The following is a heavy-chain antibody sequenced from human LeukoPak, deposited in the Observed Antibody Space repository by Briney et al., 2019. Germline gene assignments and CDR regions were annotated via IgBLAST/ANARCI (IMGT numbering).Heavy chain of an antibody. V-gene: IGHV3-9*01. D-gene: IGHD6-19*01. CDR3: AKDIGSSGWSAFDY. CDR1: GFTFDDYA. J-gene: IGHJ4*02. CDR2: ISWNSGSI. Sequence: PGGSLRLSCAASGFTFDDYAMHWVRQAPGRGLEWVSGISWNSGSIGYADSVKGRFTISRGNAKNSLYLQMNSLRAEDTALYYCAKDIGSSGWSAFDYWGQGTLVTVSS.